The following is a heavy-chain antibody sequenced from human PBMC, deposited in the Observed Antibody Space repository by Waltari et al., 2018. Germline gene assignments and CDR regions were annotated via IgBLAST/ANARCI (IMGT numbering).Heavy chain of an antibody. Sequence: EEQLVQSGAEGKKPGESLTISCKGSGYTFTNYWITWVRQMPGKGLEWMGRIDPSDSYTNYSPSFQGHVTISTDWSTSTAYLQWSSLTASDTAIYYCARTSVQDQYFMDVWGKGTTVTVSS. D-gene: IGHD2-2*01. CDR1: GYTFTNYW. CDR2: IDPSDSYT. CDR3: ARTSVQDQYFMDV. V-gene: IGHV5-10-1*01. J-gene: IGHJ6*03.